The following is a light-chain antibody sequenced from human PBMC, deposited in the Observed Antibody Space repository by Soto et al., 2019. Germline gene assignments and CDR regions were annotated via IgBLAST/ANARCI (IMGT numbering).Light chain of an antibody. CDR3: ETWESSTHE. CDR1: SGHSSYI. J-gene: IGLJ3*02. CDR2: LEGSGSY. V-gene: IGLV4-60*02. Sequence: QLVLTQSSSASASLGSSVKLTCTLSSGHSSYIIAWHQQQPGKAPRYLMKLEGSGSYNKGSGVPDRFSGSSSGADRYLTISNLQFEDEADYYCETWESSTHEFGGGTKLTVL.